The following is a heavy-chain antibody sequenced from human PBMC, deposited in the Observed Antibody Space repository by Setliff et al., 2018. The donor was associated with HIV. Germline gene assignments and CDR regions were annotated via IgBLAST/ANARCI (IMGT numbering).Heavy chain of an antibody. CDR1: AASVGTGAYY. CDR3: AKDRGGSGWLLNPYGMDV. J-gene: IGHJ6*02. Sequence: SETLSLTCNVSAASVGTGAYYWSWIRQSPGKGLEWLGYLYYSGSIDYNPSLKTRVSISIDNSKNTLYLQMSSLRAEDTAVYYCAKDRGGSGWLLNPYGMDVWGQGTTVTVSS. D-gene: IGHD6-19*01. CDR2: LYYSGSI. V-gene: IGHV4-61*08.